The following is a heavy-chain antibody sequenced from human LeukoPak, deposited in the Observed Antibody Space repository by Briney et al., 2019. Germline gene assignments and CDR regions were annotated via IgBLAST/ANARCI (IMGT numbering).Heavy chain of an antibody. J-gene: IGHJ4*02. CDR3: AKGSTVTTYGWGVDY. Sequence: PGGSLRLSCAASGFSLNDSYMSWVRQAPGKGLEWVSGISGSGGSTYYADSVKGRFTISRDNSKNTLYLQMNSLRAEDTAVYYCAKGSTVTTYGWGVDYWGQGTLVTVSS. CDR1: GFSLNDSY. CDR2: ISGSGGST. D-gene: IGHD4-17*01. V-gene: IGHV3-23*01.